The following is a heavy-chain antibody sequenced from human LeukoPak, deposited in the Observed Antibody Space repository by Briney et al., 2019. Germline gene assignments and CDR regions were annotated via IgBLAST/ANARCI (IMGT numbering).Heavy chain of an antibody. V-gene: IGHV3-21*01. D-gene: IGHD1-14*01. J-gene: IGHJ4*02. CDR1: GFSFSTST. CDR3: VRGDNRDY. Sequence: PGGSLRLSCAASGFSFSTSTMNWVRQAPGKGLEWISSIGKTSRDMYYADSVRGRSTISRDNAKNSLFLLMNSLRVEDTSVYYCVRGDNRDYWGQGTLVTVSS. CDR2: IGKTSRDM.